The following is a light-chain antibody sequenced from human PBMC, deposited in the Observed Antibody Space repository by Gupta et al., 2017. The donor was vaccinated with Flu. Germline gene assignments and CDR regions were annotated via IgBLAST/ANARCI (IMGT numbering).Light chain of an antibody. CDR3: QAWDTSTVL. CDR2: LDS. Sequence: SYGLTQPPSVSVSPRQTVSITCSGDELGDKYVCWYQQKPGQSPVLVMYLDSKRPSGIPERFSGSTSGNTATLTISGTQPIDEADYYCQAWDTSTVLSGGGTKLTVL. V-gene: IGLV3-1*01. CDR1: ELGDKY. J-gene: IGLJ2*01.